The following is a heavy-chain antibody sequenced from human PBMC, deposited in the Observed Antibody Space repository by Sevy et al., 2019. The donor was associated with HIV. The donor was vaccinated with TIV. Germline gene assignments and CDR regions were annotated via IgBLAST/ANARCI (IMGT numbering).Heavy chain of an antibody. V-gene: IGHV4-59*01. D-gene: IGHD5-12*01. CDR3: ARAPPVRSGDDSLNWFDP. CDR2: VYHTGST. J-gene: IGHJ5*02. CDR1: GGSISVYY. Sequence: SETLPLTCTVSGGSISVYYWSWIRQPPGKELEYIGYVYHTGSTNYNPSLKSRVTISVDTSNNQFSLKLTSVTAADTAVYYCARAPPVRSGDDSLNWFDPWGQGTLVTVSS.